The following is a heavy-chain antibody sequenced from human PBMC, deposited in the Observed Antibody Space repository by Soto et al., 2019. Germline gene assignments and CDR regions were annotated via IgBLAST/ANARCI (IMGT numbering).Heavy chain of an antibody. J-gene: IGHJ4*02. V-gene: IGHV1-8*02. CDR2: MTPISGDT. Sequence: QVQLVQSGAEVKKPGASVKVSCRASGYTFANYDINWVRQATGQGIEWVGWMTPISGDTGYAQNFQGRVTMTRDTPRSTAYLELSSLTSEDTAVYYCARNLYNTGSFDHWGQGTLVTVSS. D-gene: IGHD3-10*01. CDR3: ARNLYNTGSFDH. CDR1: GYTFANYD.